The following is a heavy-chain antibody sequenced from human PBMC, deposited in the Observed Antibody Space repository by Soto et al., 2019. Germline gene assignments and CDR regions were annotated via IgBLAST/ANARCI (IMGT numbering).Heavy chain of an antibody. D-gene: IGHD3-10*01. CDR1: GYTFTSYY. J-gene: IGHJ4*02. CDR2: INPSGGST. V-gene: IGHV1-46*01. CDR3: ARAYGSGSYPFDY. Sequence: QVQLVQSGAEVKKPGASVKVSCKASGYTFTSYYMHWVRQAPGQGLEWMGIINPSGGSTSYAQKFKGRATMTRDTATSTVYMELSSLRSEDTAVDYCARAYGSGSYPFDYWGQGTLVTVSS.